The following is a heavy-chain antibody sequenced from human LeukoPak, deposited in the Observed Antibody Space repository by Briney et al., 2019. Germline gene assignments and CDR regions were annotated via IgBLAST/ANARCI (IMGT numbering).Heavy chain of an antibody. J-gene: IGHJ4*02. CDR1: GFTFSSYA. D-gene: IGHD5-18*01. V-gene: IGHV3-23*01. CDR2: IFPTSREM. Sequence: LPGGSLRLSCAASGFTFSSYAMSWVRQAPGKGLEWVSSIFPTSREMHYADSVRGRFTISRDNSKSTLSLQMNSLRAEDTAIYYCATYRQVMLPFESWGQGTLVTVSS. CDR3: ATYRQVMLPFES.